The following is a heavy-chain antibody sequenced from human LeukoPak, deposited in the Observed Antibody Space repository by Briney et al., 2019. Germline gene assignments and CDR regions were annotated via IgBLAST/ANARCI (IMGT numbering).Heavy chain of an antibody. CDR2: ISYDGSNK. CDR3: AKTPYRLQLDAFDI. V-gene: IGHV3-30*18. J-gene: IGHJ3*02. Sequence: GGSLRLSCAASGFTFSSYGMHWVRQAPGKGLEWVAVISYDGSNKYYADSVKGRFTISRDNSKNTLYLQMNSLRAEDTAVYYCAKTPYRLQLDAFDIWGQGTMVAVSS. CDR1: GFTFSSYG. D-gene: IGHD6-13*01.